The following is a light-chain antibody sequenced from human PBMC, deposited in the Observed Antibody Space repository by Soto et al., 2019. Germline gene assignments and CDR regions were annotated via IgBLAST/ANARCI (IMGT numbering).Light chain of an antibody. J-gene: IGLJ2*01. CDR3: QAWDSSTAV. CDR1: KLGDKY. V-gene: IGLV3-1*01. Sequence: SYELTQPPSVSVSPGQTASITCSGYKLGDKYACWYQQKPGQSPVLVIYQDSKRPSGIPERFSGSNSGNTATLTISGTQAMDEADYYCQAWDSSTAVFGGGTMLTVL. CDR2: QDS.